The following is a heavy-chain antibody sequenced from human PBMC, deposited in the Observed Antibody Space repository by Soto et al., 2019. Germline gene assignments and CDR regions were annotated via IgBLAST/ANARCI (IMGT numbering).Heavy chain of an antibody. V-gene: IGHV1-18*01. CDR3: ARDREPMIVGPRYLLPNMDV. J-gene: IGHJ6*02. CDR1: GYTFTSYG. CDR2: ISAYNGNT. Sequence: QVQLVQSGAEVKKPGASVKVSCKASGYTFTSYGISWVRQAPGQGLEWMGWISAYNGNTNYAQKLQGRVTMTTDTSTSTAYMELRSLRSDDTAVYYCARDREPMIVGPRYLLPNMDVWGQGTTVTVSS. D-gene: IGHD3-22*01.